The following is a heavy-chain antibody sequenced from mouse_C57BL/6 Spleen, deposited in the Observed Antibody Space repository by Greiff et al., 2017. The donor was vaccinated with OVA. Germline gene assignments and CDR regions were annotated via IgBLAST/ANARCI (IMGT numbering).Heavy chain of an antibody. V-gene: IGHV12-3*01. CDR1: GYPIPSGYY. Sequence: VQLKESGPGLVKPSQSLFLSCSITGYPIPSGYYWFWIRKPPGHPLAWMGFITHSGETFYNPSLQRPISMTRETAKNRLFLQVNAVTTEDTARYCGAGALDSSEAMDYWGQGASVTVAS. CDR2: ITHSGET. J-gene: IGHJ4*01. CDR3: AGALDSSEAMDY. D-gene: IGHD3-2*02.